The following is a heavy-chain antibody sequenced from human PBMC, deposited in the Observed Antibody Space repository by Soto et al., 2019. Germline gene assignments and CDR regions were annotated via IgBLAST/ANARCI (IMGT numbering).Heavy chain of an antibody. V-gene: IGHV1-18*01. Sequence: ASVKVSCKASGYTFTSYGISWVRQAPGQGLEWMGWISAYNGNTNYAQKLQGRVTMTTDTSTSTAYMELRSLRSDDTAVYYCARDAEDTAMVYFDYWGQGTLVTVSS. J-gene: IGHJ4*02. CDR3: ARDAEDTAMVYFDY. CDR1: GYTFTSYG. CDR2: ISAYNGNT. D-gene: IGHD5-18*01.